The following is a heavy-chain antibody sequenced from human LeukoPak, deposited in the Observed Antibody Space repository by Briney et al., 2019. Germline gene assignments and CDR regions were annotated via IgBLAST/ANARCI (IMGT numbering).Heavy chain of an antibody. V-gene: IGHV3-9*01. D-gene: IGHD1-26*01. J-gene: IGHJ4*02. Sequence: GRSLRLSCAASGFTFDDYAMHWVRQAPGKGLEWVSGISWNSGSTGYADSVKGRFTISRDNAKNSLYLQMNSLRAEDTALYYCAKAKGYSGNGDFDYWGQGTLVTVSS. CDR3: AKAKGYSGNGDFDY. CDR2: ISWNSGST. CDR1: GFTFDDYA.